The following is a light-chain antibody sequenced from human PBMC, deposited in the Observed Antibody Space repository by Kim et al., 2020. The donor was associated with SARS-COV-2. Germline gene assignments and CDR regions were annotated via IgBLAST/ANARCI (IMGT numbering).Light chain of an antibody. CDR1: RSVSSY. CDR2: DAS. CDR3: QQRNYGPT. J-gene: IGKJ1*01. Sequence: SLSPGERATLSCRASRSVSSYLAWYQQKPGQAPRLLIYDASTRATATPARFSGSGSGTDFTLTISSLEPEDFAVYYCQQRNYGPTFGQGTKVDIK. V-gene: IGKV3-11*01.